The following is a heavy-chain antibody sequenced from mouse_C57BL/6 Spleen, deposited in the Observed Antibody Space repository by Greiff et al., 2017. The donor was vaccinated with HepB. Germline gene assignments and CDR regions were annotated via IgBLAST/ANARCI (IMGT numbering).Heavy chain of an antibody. CDR1: GYTFTDYY. CDR2: INPNNGGT. V-gene: IGHV1-26*01. J-gene: IGHJ4*01. Sequence: VQLQQSGPELVKPGASVKISCKASGYTFTDYYMNWVKQSHGKSLEWIGDINPNNGGTSYNQKFKGKATLTVDKSSSTAYMELRSLTSEDSAVYYCAISFYAMDYGGQGTSVTVYS. CDR3: AISFYAMDY.